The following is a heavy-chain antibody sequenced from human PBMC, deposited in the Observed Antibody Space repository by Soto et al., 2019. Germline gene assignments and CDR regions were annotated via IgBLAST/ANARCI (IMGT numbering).Heavy chain of an antibody. J-gene: IGHJ4*02. V-gene: IGHV3-33*01. Sequence: GGSLRLSCAASGFTFSSYGMHWVRQAPGKGLEWVAVIWYDGSNKYYADSVKGRFTISRDNSKNTLYLQMNSLRAEDTAVYYCARERSVPAAGEGLDYWGQGTLVTVSS. CDR1: GFTFSSYG. D-gene: IGHD6-13*01. CDR2: IWYDGSNK. CDR3: ARERSVPAAGEGLDY.